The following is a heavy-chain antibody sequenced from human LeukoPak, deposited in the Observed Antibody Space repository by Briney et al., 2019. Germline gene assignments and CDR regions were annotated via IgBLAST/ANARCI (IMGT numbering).Heavy chain of an antibody. CDR2: IYYSGST. D-gene: IGHD2-15*01. V-gene: IGHV4-59*01. CDR1: GGSISSYY. Sequence: ASETLSLTCTVSGGSISSYYWSWIRQPPGKGLEWIGYIYYSGSTNYNPSPKSRVTISVDTSKNQFSLKLSSVTAADTAVYYCARSVGYCSGGSCYMIHFDYWGQGTLVTVSS. J-gene: IGHJ4*02. CDR3: ARSVGYCSGGSCYMIHFDY.